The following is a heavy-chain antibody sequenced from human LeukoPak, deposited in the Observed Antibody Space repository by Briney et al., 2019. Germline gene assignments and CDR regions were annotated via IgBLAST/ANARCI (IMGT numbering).Heavy chain of an antibody. CDR2: VSGSGGST. CDR1: AFTFRPYA. J-gene: IGHJ4*02. D-gene: IGHD5-18*01. Sequence: RGSLRLSCAASAFTFRPYAMIWVRQAPGKGLEWVSSVSGSGGSTYYADSVKGRFTISRDNSNNTLYLQMNSLRAEDTAVYYCAKGAASRGYTYVANWGQGTLVTVSS. CDR3: AKGAASRGYTYVAN. V-gene: IGHV3-23*01.